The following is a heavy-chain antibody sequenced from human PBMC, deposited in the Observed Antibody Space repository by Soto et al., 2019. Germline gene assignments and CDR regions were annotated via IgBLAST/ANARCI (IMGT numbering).Heavy chain of an antibody. CDR1: GYSFTSYW. Sequence: PGESLKISCKGSGYSFTSYWIGWVRQMPGKGLEWMGIIYPGDSDTRYSPSFQGQVTISADKSISTAYLQWSSLKASDTAMYYCARLAYSSSWPEYFQHWGQGTLVTVSS. D-gene: IGHD6-13*01. V-gene: IGHV5-51*01. J-gene: IGHJ1*01. CDR3: ARLAYSSSWPEYFQH. CDR2: IYPGDSDT.